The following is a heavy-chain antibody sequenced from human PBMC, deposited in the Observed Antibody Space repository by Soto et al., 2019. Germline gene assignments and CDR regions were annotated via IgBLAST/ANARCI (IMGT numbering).Heavy chain of an antibody. CDR1: GGSISGRNW. V-gene: IGHV4-4*02. D-gene: IGHD3-22*01. CDR2: VFHSGDT. J-gene: IGHJ4*02. CDR3: ARLIYDSRLNYFYFDF. Sequence: SETLSLTCVVSGGSISGRNWWSWVRQAPGKGLGWIGEVFHSGDTTYTPSPRSRVTISVDKSKNQFSLKLNSVTAADTAVYYCARLIYDSRLNYFYFDFWGQGALVTVSS.